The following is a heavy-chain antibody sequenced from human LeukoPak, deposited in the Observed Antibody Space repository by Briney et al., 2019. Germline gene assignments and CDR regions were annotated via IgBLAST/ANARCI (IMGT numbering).Heavy chain of an antibody. J-gene: IGHJ4*02. Sequence: ASVKVSCKASGYTFTSYYIHWMRQAPGQGLEWVGWINPNSGGSHYARRFQGRVTVTSDTSINTAYMELTSLTTDDTAVYYCARGPRYGESGYDLGPYWGQGTPGHRLL. CDR1: GYTFTSYY. CDR2: INPNSGGS. V-gene: IGHV1-2*02. D-gene: IGHD5-12*01. CDR3: ARGPRYGESGYDLGPY.